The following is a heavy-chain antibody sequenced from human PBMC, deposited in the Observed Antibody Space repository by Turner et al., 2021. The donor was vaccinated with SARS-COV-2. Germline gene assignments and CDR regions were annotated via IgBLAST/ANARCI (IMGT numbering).Heavy chain of an antibody. CDR3: ARDGGGMLRT. CDR1: GFTFSSYA. V-gene: IGHV3-30-3*01. J-gene: IGHJ4*02. Sequence: QVQLVESGGGVVQPGRSLRLSCAASGFTFSSYAMHWVRQAPGKGLEWVALISYDGSNKYYADSVKGRFTISRDKSKSTLYLQMNSLRAEDTAVYYCARDGGGMLRTWGQGTLVTVSS. D-gene: IGHD3-16*01. CDR2: ISYDGSNK.